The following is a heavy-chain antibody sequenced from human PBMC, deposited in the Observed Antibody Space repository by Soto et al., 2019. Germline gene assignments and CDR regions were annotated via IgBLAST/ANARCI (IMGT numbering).Heavy chain of an antibody. CDR3: ARDQEGSSSSGYYGMDV. V-gene: IGHV1-46*01. D-gene: IGHD6-6*01. CDR2: INPSGGST. CDR1: GYTFTSYY. J-gene: IGHJ6*02. Sequence: GASVQVPCKASGYTFTSYYMHWVRQAPGQGLEWMGIINPSGGSTSYAQKFQGRVTMTRDTSTSTVYMELSSLRSEDTAVYYCARDQEGSSSSGYYGMDVWGQGTTVTVSS.